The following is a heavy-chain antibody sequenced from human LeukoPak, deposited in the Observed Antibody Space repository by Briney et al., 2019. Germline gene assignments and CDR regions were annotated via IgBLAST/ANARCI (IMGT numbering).Heavy chain of an antibody. CDR2: ISGSGGST. D-gene: IGHD2-2*01. V-gene: IGHV3-23*01. CDR3: AKDRSSITSCSNY. Sequence: GGSLRLSCAASGFTVSSNYMSWVRQAPGKGLEWVSAISGSGGSTYYADSVKGRFTISRDNSKNTLYLQMNSLRAEDTALYYCAKDRSSITSCSNYWGQGTLVTVSS. J-gene: IGHJ4*02. CDR1: GFTVSSNY.